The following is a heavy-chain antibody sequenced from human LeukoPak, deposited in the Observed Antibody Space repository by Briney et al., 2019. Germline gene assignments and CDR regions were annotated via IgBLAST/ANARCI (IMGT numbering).Heavy chain of an antibody. CDR2: INPNSGGT. CDR1: GYTFTGYY. CDR3: ARDDRPSVRGVIDRDY. Sequence: GASVKVSCKASGYTFTGYYMHWVRQAPGQGLEWMGWINPNSGGTNYARKFQGRVTMTTDTSISTAYMDLSRLRSDDTAVYYCARDDRPSVRGVIDRDYWGQGTLVTVSS. D-gene: IGHD3-10*01. J-gene: IGHJ4*02. V-gene: IGHV1-2*02.